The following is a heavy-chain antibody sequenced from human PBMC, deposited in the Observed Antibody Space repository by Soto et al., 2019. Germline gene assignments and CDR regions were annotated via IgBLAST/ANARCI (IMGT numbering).Heavy chain of an antibody. D-gene: IGHD2-15*01. CDR3: AKDRSARVVVAPYDD. J-gene: IGHJ4*02. Sequence: QVQLVESGGGVVQPGRSLRLSCAASGFTFSSYGMHWVRQAPGKGLEWVAVISYDGSNKYYADSVKGRFTISRDNSKNTLYLQMNSLRAEDTAGYYCAKDRSARVVVAPYDDWGQGTLVTVSS. CDR1: GFTFSSYG. V-gene: IGHV3-30*18. CDR2: ISYDGSNK.